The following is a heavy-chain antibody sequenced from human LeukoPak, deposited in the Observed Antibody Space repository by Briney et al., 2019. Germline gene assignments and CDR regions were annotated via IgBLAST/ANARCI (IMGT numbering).Heavy chain of an antibody. CDR1: GGSISSSSYY. V-gene: IGHV4-39*01. CDR2: IYYSGST. D-gene: IGHD4-23*01. CDR3: ARLMTTVVTPPRWYFDL. Sequence: SETLSLTCTVSGGSISSSSYYWGWIRQPPGKGLEWIGSIYYSGSTYYNPSLKSRVTISVDTSKNQFSLKLGSVTAADTAVYYCARLMTTVVTPPRWYFDLWGRGTLVTVSS. J-gene: IGHJ2*01.